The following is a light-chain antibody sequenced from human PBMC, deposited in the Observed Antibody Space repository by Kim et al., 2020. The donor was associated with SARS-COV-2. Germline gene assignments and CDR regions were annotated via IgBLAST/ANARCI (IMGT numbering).Light chain of an antibody. V-gene: IGLV6-57*02. Sequence: NFMLTQAPSVSESPGKTVIISCTGSGGSIATNYVQWYRRRPGSAPTTLIYEDDKRPSGVPDRFSGSIDSSSNSASLTISGLQSEDEAEYYCQSYDNTNTPLNWVFGGGTQLTVL. CDR1: GGSIATNY. J-gene: IGLJ3*02. CDR3: QSYDNTNTPLNWV. CDR2: EDD.